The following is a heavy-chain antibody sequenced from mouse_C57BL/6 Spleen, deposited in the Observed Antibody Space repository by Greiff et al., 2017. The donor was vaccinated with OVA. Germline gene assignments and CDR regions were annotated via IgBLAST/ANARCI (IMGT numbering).Heavy chain of an antibody. CDR3: AIDWVITTYV. V-gene: IGHV1-74*01. CDR1: GYTFTSYW. D-gene: IGHD1-1*01. CDR2: IPPSDSDT. J-gene: IGHJ1*03. Sequence: QVQLQQSGAELVKPGASVKVSCKASGYTFTSYWMHWVKQRPGQGLEWIGRIPPSDSDTNYNQKFKGKDTLTVDKSSSTAYMQISSLTSEDSAVYYCAIDWVITTYVWGTGTTVTVSS.